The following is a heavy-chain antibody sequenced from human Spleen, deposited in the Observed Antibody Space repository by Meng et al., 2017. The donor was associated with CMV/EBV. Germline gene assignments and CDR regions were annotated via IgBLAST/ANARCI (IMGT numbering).Heavy chain of an antibody. J-gene: IGHJ4*02. D-gene: IGHD3-22*01. CDR2: IIPILGIA. CDR1: GGTFSSYG. CDR3: ARASDRSGYSPKGY. V-gene: IGHV1-69*04. Sequence: SVKVSCKASGGTFSSYGFNWVRQAPGQGLEWMGRIIPILGIANYAQKFQGRVTITADKATSTAYMELSSLRSEDTAVYYCARASDRSGYSPKGYWGQGTLVTVSS.